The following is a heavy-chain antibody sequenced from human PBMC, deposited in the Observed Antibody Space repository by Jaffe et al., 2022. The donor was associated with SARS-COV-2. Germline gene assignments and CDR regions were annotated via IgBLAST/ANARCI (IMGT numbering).Heavy chain of an antibody. J-gene: IGHJ6*03. D-gene: IGHD2-2*01. CDR3: ARIYCSSTSCRDDYYYYYMDV. V-gene: IGHV1-3*01. CDR1: GYTFTSYA. Sequence: QVQLVQSGAEVKKPGASVKVSCKASGYTFTSYAMHWVRQAPGQRLEWMGWINAGNGNTKYSQKFQGRVTITRDTSASTAYMELSSLRSEDTAVYYCARIYCSSTSCRDDYYYYYMDVWGKGTTVTVSS. CDR2: INAGNGNT.